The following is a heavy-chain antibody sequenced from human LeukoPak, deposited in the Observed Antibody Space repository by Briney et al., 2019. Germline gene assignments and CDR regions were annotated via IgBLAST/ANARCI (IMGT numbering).Heavy chain of an antibody. D-gene: IGHD2-2*01. Sequence: SETLSLTCTVSGGSISSYYWSWIRQPAGKGLEWIGCIYTSGSTNYNPSLKSRVTMSVDTSKNQFSLKLSSVTAADTAVYYCARDHFPVRERGYCSSTSCPNWFDPWGQGTLVTVSS. J-gene: IGHJ5*02. V-gene: IGHV4-4*07. CDR1: GGSISSYY. CDR2: IYTSGST. CDR3: ARDHFPVRERGYCSSTSCPNWFDP.